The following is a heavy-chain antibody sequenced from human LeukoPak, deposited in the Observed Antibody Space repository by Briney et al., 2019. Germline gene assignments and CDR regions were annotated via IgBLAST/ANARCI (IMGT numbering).Heavy chain of an antibody. Sequence: GGSLRLSCAASGFTFSSYGMHWVRQAPGKGLEWVAVISYDGSNKYYADSVKGRFTISRDNSKNTLYLQMNSLRAEDTAVYYCAKEAHDYGDTSDAFDIWGQGTMVTVSS. CDR1: GFTFSSYG. V-gene: IGHV3-30*18. CDR2: ISYDGSNK. D-gene: IGHD4-17*01. J-gene: IGHJ3*02. CDR3: AKEAHDYGDTSDAFDI.